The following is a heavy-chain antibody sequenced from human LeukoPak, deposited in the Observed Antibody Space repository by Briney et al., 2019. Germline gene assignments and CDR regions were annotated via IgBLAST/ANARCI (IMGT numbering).Heavy chain of an antibody. Sequence: SETLSLTCTVSGGSISTYYWNWIRQSPGKGLEWIGYIYYSGSTNYNPSLKSRVTISVDTSKNESSLKLSSVTAADTAVYYCARTDLTGFDYWGQGTLVTVSS. CDR1: GGSISTYY. V-gene: IGHV4-59*01. CDR2: IYYSGST. D-gene: IGHD4/OR15-4a*01. J-gene: IGHJ4*02. CDR3: ARTDLTGFDY.